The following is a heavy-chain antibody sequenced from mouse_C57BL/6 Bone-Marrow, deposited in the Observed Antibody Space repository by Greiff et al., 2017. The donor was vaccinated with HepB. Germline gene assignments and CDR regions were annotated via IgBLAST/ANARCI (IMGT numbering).Heavy chain of an antibody. D-gene: IGHD2-1*01. V-gene: IGHV1-26*01. CDR1: GYTFTDYY. CDR2: INPNNGGT. Sequence: VQLQQSGPELVKPGASVKISCKASGYTFTDYYMNWVKQSHGKSLEWIGDINPNNGGTSYNQKFKGKATLTVDKSSSTAYMELRSLTSEDSAVYYCARGGKALYYAMDYWGQGTSVTVSS. CDR3: ARGGKALYYAMDY. J-gene: IGHJ4*01.